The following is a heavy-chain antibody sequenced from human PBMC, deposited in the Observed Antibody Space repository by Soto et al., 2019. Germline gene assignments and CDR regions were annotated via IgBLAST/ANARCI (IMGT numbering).Heavy chain of an antibody. CDR2: ISGSGGST. Sequence: EVQLLESGGGLVQPGGSLRLSCAASGFTFSSYAMSWVRQAPGKGLEWVSAISGSGGSTYYADSVKGRFTISRDNSKNTLYLQMNSLRAEDTAVYYCAKDSGLWLGELLYSWGFDYWGQGTLVTVSS. J-gene: IGHJ4*02. CDR1: GFTFSSYA. V-gene: IGHV3-23*01. D-gene: IGHD3-10*01. CDR3: AKDSGLWLGELLYSWGFDY.